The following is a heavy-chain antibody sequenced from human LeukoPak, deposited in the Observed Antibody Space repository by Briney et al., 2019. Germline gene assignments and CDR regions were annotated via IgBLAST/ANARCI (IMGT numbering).Heavy chain of an antibody. Sequence: GGSLRLSCAASGFTFSNSAMNWVRQVPGKGLEWVSSIDYDSSHIYYAASVRGRSTISRDNARNSVYLQMNSLRVEDTAVYYCARDPLRYLRVGHYDYWGQGTLVAVSS. D-gene: IGHD3-9*01. V-gene: IGHV3-21*01. CDR1: GFTFSNSA. CDR3: ARDPLRYLRVGHYDY. J-gene: IGHJ4*02. CDR2: IDYDSSHI.